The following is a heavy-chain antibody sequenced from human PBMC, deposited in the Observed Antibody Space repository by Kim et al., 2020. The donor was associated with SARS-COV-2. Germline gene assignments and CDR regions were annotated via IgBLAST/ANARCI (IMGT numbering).Heavy chain of an antibody. J-gene: IGHJ4*02. CDR1: GFTFSSYA. D-gene: IGHD3-22*01. Sequence: GGSLRLSCAASGFTFSSYAMSWVRQAPGKGLEWVSAISGSGGSTYYADSVKGRFTISRDNSKNTLYLQMNSLRAEDTAVYYCAKVEYYYDSSGYHPWAGYFDYWGQGTLVTVSS. CDR3: AKVEYYYDSSGYHPWAGYFDY. CDR2: ISGSGGST. V-gene: IGHV3-23*01.